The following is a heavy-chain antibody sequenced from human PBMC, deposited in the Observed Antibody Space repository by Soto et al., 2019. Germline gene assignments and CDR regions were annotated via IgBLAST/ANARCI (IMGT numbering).Heavy chain of an antibody. CDR3: AREGASYGFSLYYYYYMDV. J-gene: IGHJ6*03. D-gene: IGHD3-3*01. V-gene: IGHV3-48*01. Sequence: GGSLRLSCAASGFTFSSYSMNWVRQAPGKGLEWVSYISSSSSTIYYADSVKGRFTISRDNAKNSLYLQMNSLRAEDTAVYYCAREGASYGFSLYYYYYMDVWGKGTTVTVSS. CDR2: ISSSSSTI. CDR1: GFTFSSYS.